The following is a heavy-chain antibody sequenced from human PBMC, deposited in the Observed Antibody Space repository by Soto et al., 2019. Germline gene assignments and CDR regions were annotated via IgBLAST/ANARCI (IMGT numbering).Heavy chain of an antibody. V-gene: IGHV3-23*01. CDR1: GFTFSSYA. CDR3: AKRTTGWYFDL. J-gene: IGHJ2*01. Sequence: EVQLLESGGGLVQPGGSLRLSCAASGFTFSSYAMNWVRQAPGKGLEWVSVISGSGGSTYYADSVKGRFTISTDNSKNTLYLQMNSLRAEDTAVYYCAKRTTGWYFDLWGRGTLVTVSS. CDR2: ISGSGGST.